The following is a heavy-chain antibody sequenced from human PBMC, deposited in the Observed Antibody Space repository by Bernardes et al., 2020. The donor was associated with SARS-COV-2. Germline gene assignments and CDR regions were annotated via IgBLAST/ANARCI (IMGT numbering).Heavy chain of an antibody. CDR2: MNPNSGNT. V-gene: IGHV1-8*01. D-gene: IGHD4-17*01. Sequence: ASVKVSCKASGYTFTSYDINWVRQATGQGLEWMGWMNPNSGNTGYAQKFQGRVTMTRNTSISTAYMELSSLRSEDTAVYYCARALYGDYVFDYWGQGTLVTVSS. J-gene: IGHJ4*02. CDR1: GYTFTSYD. CDR3: ARALYGDYVFDY.